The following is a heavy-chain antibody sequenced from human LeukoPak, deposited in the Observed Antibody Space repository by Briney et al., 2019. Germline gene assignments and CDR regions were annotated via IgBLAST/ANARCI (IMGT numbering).Heavy chain of an antibody. CDR3: ASYSSSWYSLDY. Sequence: GASVKVSCKAPGYTFTGYYMHWVRQAPGQGLEWMGRINPNSDGTNYAQKFQGRVTMTRDTSISTAYMELSRLRSDDTAVYYCASYSSSWYSLDYWGQGTLVTVSS. J-gene: IGHJ4*02. D-gene: IGHD6-13*01. CDR2: INPNSDGT. V-gene: IGHV1-2*06. CDR1: GYTFTGYY.